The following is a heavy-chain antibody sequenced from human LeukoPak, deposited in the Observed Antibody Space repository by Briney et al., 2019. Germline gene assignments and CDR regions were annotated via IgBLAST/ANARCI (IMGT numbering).Heavy chain of an antibody. Sequence: GRSLRLSCAPYGFIFNNYAMSCVRQAPGNGLEWLSSISGTGVTAYYADSVKGRFTISRDNSKNTLYLQMSSLRAEDTALYYCAKDQRFGDLDDYRGQGTLVTVSS. CDR3: AKDQRFGDLDDY. V-gene: IGHV3-23*01. D-gene: IGHD3-10*01. J-gene: IGHJ4*02. CDR1: GFIFNNYA. CDR2: ISGTGVTA.